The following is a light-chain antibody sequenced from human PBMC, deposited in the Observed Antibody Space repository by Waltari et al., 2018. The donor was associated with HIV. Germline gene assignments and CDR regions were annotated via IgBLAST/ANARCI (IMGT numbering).Light chain of an antibody. CDR1: SGPVTSGHH. Sequence: QAVVTQEPSLTVSPGGTVTLTCGSSSGPVTSGHHPYWFQQKSGQAPRPLIYDTFNKHSWTPARFSGSLLGGRAALTLSGAQPEDEAEYFCLLSFAGARPVVFGGGTNLTVL. J-gene: IGLJ2*01. CDR3: LLSFAGARPVV. CDR2: DTF. V-gene: IGLV7-46*01.